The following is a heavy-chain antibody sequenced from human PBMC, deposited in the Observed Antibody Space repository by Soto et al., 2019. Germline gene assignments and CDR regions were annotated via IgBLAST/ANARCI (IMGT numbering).Heavy chain of an antibody. Sequence: ASVKVSCKTSGYSFTGYSVHWVRQAPGQGLEWMGWINPNSGVTKYAQKFQDWVTMTRDTSSSTAYMELTRIRTGDTAVYYCARGPLISYTIAYWGKGTLVTVSS. D-gene: IGHD3-16*01. CDR2: INPNSGVT. V-gene: IGHV1-2*04. CDR3: ARGPLISYTIAY. CDR1: GYSFTGYS. J-gene: IGHJ4*02.